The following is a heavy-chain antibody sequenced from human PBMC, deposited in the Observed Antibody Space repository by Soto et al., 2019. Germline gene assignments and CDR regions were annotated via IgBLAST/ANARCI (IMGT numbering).Heavy chain of an antibody. J-gene: IGHJ3*02. V-gene: IGHV4-31*03. CDR3: ARDCSGGSCYGHAAFDI. CDR1: GGPISSGGYY. D-gene: IGHD2-15*01. CDR2: IYYSGST. Sequence: SETLSLTCTVSGGPISSGGYYWSWIRQHPGKGLEWIGYIYYSGSTYYNPSPKSRVTISVDTSKNQFSLKLSSVTAADTAVYYCARDCSGGSCYGHAAFDIWGQGTMVPVSS.